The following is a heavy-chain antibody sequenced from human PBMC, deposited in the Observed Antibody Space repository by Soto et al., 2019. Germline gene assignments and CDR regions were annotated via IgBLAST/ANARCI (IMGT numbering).Heavy chain of an antibody. J-gene: IGHJ4*02. CDR1: GGSFTSNNW. CDR3: ATRDPATSVHY. D-gene: IGHD1-1*01. Sequence: QVQLQESGPGLVKPSGTLSLTCAVSGGSFTSNNWWTWVRQLPGQRLEWIGEIYLTGSTNYNPSLKSRVTMSLSKAENQCSLTVTSLTAANTAVYYFATRDPATSVHYWGQGTLVTVSS. CDR2: IYLTGST. V-gene: IGHV4-4*02.